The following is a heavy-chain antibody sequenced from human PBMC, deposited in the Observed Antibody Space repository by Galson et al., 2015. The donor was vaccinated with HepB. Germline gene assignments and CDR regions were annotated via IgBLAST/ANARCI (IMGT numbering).Heavy chain of an antibody. V-gene: IGHV6-1*01. CDR2: TYFRSKWRI. CDR3: AYGSDV. Sequence: CAISGDSVTSNSAVWNWIRQSPSRGLEWLGRTYFRSKWRIDYAMSVKSRITFSADTSDNQFSLLLRSVTPEDTAVYYCAYGSDVWGPGTTVIVSS. CDR1: GDSVTSNSAV. J-gene: IGHJ6*02.